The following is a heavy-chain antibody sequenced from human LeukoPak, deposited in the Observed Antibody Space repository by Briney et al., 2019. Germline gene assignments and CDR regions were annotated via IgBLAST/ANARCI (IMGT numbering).Heavy chain of an antibody. CDR1: GFTFSSYS. V-gene: IGHV3-48*01. CDR2: ISSSSSTI. Sequence: GGSLRLSCAASGFTFSSYSMNWVRQAPGKGLEWVSYISSSSSTIYYADSVKGRFTISRDNAKNSLYLQMNSLRAEDTAVYYCAASSGWYWDYYYMDVWGKGTTVTVSS. D-gene: IGHD6-19*01. J-gene: IGHJ6*03. CDR3: AASSGWYWDYYYMDV.